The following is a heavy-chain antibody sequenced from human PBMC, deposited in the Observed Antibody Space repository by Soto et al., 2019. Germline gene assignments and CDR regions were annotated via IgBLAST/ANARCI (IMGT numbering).Heavy chain of an antibody. D-gene: IGHD5-18*01. CDR1: GFTFSSYS. J-gene: IGHJ5*02. Sequence: GGSLRLSCAASGFTFSSYSMNWVRQAPGKGLEWVSYISSSSSTIYYADSVKGRFTISRDNAKNSLYLQMNSLRAEDTAVYYCARVGLAYSYGYDWFDPWGQGTLVTVSS. V-gene: IGHV3-48*01. CDR2: ISSSSSTI. CDR3: ARVGLAYSYGYDWFDP.